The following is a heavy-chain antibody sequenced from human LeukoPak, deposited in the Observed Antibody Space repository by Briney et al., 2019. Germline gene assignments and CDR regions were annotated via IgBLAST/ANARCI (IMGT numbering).Heavy chain of an antibody. Sequence: SVKVSCKASGRTFSSYAISWVRQAPGQGLEWMGGIIPIFGTANYAQKFQGRVTITADESTSTAYMELSSLRSEDTAVYYCASWPGGWYGEDSWGQGTLVTVSS. V-gene: IGHV1-69*13. CDR1: GRTFSSYA. CDR2: IIPIFGTA. D-gene: IGHD6-19*01. CDR3: ASWPGGWYGEDS. J-gene: IGHJ4*02.